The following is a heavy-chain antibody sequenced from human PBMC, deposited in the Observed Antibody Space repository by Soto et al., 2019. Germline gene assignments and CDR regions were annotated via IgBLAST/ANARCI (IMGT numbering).Heavy chain of an antibody. CDR2: ISGSDGST. J-gene: IGHJ6*02. V-gene: IGHV3-23*01. CDR3: ARARIAARRGSGMDV. D-gene: IGHD6-6*01. CDR1: GFTFSSYA. Sequence: GSLRLSCAASGFTFSSYAMSWVRQAPGKGLEWVSAISGSDGSTYYADSVKGRFTISRDNSKNTLYLQLNSLRAEDTAVYYCARARIAARRGSGMDVWGQGTTVTVSS.